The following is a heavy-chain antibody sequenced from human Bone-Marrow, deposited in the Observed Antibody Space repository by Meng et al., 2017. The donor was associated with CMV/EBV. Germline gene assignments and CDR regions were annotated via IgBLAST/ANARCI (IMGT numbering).Heavy chain of an antibody. CDR1: GFTFTTYA. CDR3: VKEFGNFDVIGYSNCFDY. D-gene: IGHD3-22*01. J-gene: IGHJ4*02. Sequence: GGSLRLSCAASGFTFTTYALSWVRQAPGKGLEWVSAISDSGAKTYYADSVRGRFTVSRDNSKNTLYLQMNSLGAEDTAVYYCVKEFGNFDVIGYSNCFDYWGQGTLVTVSS. V-gene: IGHV3-23*01. CDR2: ISDSGAKT.